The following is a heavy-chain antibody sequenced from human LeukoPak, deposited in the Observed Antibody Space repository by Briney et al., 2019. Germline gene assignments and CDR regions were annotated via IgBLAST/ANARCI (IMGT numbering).Heavy chain of an antibody. CDR2: ISGSGGIT. CDR1: GXTFGSYA. J-gene: IGHJ4*02. V-gene: IGHV3-23*01. D-gene: IGHD3-10*01. Sequence: GGSLRLSCAASGXTFGSYAMNSVRQAPGKGLEWVSAISGSGGITNYADSVKGRFTISSDNSNTTLYLQMSSLRAEDTAIYYCAKLDGSGSYYSGLDYWGQGTLVTVSS. CDR3: AKLDGSGSYYSGLDY.